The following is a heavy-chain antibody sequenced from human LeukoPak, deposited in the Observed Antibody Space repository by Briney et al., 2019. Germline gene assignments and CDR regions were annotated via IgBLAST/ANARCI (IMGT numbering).Heavy chain of an antibody. CDR2: INPNSGGT. Sequence: ASVKVSCKASGYTFTGYYMHWVRQAPGQGLEWMGWINPNSGGTNYAQKFQGWVTITRDTSISTAYMELSRLRSDDTAVYYCARDRPYYYDSSGYDYYYYGMDVWGQGTTVTVSS. J-gene: IGHJ6*02. CDR1: GYTFTGYY. V-gene: IGHV1-2*04. CDR3: ARDRPYYYDSSGYDYYYYGMDV. D-gene: IGHD3-22*01.